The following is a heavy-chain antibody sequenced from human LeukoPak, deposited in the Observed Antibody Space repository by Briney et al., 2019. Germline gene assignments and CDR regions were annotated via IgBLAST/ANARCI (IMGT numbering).Heavy chain of an antibody. J-gene: IGHJ5*02. D-gene: IGHD2-21*01. CDR3: ATSHDVKTAPYDL. Sequence: SETLSLTCTVSGGSISSYYWSWVRQSPGKGLEWIGYIFTSGWTDYNPSLKSRVTMSVDTSKNQLSMELRFLTAADAAVYYCATSHDVKTAPYDLWGQGTLVTVSS. CDR2: IFTSGWT. V-gene: IGHV4-4*09. CDR1: GGSISSYY.